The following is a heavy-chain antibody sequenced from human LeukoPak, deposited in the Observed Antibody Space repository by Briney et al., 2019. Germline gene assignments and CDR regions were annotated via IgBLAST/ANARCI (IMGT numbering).Heavy chain of an antibody. V-gene: IGHV1-3*01. CDR1: GYNFFKYA. Sequence: GASVKVSCKTSGYNFFKYAIHWVRQAPGQSFEWMGWIDGGNGDTRFSQKFQDRVSFTRDTFATTVYMELTSLRSEDTAVCYCARDQSRDIRVDFDYWGQGALVVVSS. CDR2: IDGGNGDT. CDR3: ARDQSRDIRVDFDY. D-gene: IGHD5-24*01. J-gene: IGHJ4*02.